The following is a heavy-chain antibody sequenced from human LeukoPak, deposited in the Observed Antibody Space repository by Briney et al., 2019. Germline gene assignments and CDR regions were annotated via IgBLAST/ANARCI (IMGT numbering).Heavy chain of an antibody. CDR1: GFTFSSYG. D-gene: IGHD6-19*01. Sequence: GGSLRLSCAASGFTFSSYGMHWVRQSPGKGLEWVAVISYDGSNKYYADSVKGRFTISRDNSKNTLYLQMNSLRAEDTGVYYCAKDLSSGSRRAYWGQGTLVTVSS. CDR2: ISYDGSNK. CDR3: AKDLSSGSRRAY. J-gene: IGHJ4*02. V-gene: IGHV3-30*18.